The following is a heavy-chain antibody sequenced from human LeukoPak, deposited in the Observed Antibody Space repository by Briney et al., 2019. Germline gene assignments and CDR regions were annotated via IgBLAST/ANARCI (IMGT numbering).Heavy chain of an antibody. J-gene: IGHJ4*02. CDR1: QSIVSSRY. V-gene: IGHV3-53*01. CDR3: GRDDADVKNYGIQY. Sequence: PGGSLRLSCAASQSIVSSRYMSWVRQAPGKGLEWVSIVYDGGKTYYADSVKGRFTISRDDFKNTLYLQMNNLRAEDTAMYFCGRDDADVKNYGIQYWGQGTLVTVSS. CDR2: VYDGGKT. D-gene: IGHD5-24*01.